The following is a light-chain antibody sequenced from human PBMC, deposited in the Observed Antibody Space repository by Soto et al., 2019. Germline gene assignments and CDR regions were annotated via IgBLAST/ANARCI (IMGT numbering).Light chain of an antibody. CDR2: GAS. V-gene: IGKV3-20*01. CDR3: QQYDNSIT. Sequence: EIVLTQSPGTLSLSPGETATLSCRASQSVSSNNLAWYHQKPGQTPRLLIYGASSRATGIPDRFSGSGSGTDFTLIISRLEPEVVAVYYCQQYDNSITFGQGTRLEIE. J-gene: IGKJ5*01. CDR1: QSVSSNN.